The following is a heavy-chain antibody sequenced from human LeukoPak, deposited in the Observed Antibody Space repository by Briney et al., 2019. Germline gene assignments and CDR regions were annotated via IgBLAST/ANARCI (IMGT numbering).Heavy chain of an antibody. V-gene: IGHV3-30*02. CDR1: GFTFSSYG. J-gene: IGHJ6*03. CDR3: ARTGDYDFWSGYHFYYYYYMDV. D-gene: IGHD3-3*01. CDR2: IRYDGSNK. Sequence: GGSLRLSCAASGFTFSSYGMHWVRQAPGKGLEWVAFIRYDGSNKYYADSLKGRFTISRDNAKNSLYLQMNSLRAEDTAVYYCARTGDYDFWSGYHFYYYYYMDVWGKGTTVTVSS.